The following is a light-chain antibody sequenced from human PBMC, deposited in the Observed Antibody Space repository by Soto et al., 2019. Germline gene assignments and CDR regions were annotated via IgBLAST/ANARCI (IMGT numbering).Light chain of an antibody. Sequence: EIVMTQSPATLSVSPGEGVTLSCRASQSIIDNLAWYQQKPGQTPRLLIYDVYSRASGIPARFSGSSSCTDYTLTISSLQAEDSAVYYCQQYFDWPLTFGGGSNVEI. CDR1: QSIIDN. CDR2: DVY. J-gene: IGKJ4*01. CDR3: QQYFDWPLT. V-gene: IGKV3-15*01.